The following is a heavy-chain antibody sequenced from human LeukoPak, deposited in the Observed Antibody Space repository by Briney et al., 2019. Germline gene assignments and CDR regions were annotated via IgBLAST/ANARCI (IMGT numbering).Heavy chain of an antibody. CDR3: ARDRDRGVISSFDY. J-gene: IGHJ4*02. CDR1: GYTFTGYY. Sequence: ASVKVSCKASGYTFTGYYMHWVRQAPGQGLEWMGWINPNSGGTNYAQKFQGRVTMTRDTSISTAYMELSRLRSDDTAVYYCARDRDRGVISSFDYWGQGTLVTVSS. D-gene: IGHD3-10*01. CDR2: INPNSGGT. V-gene: IGHV1-2*02.